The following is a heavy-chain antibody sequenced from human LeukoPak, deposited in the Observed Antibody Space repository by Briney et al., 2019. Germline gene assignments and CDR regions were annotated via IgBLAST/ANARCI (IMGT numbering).Heavy chain of an antibody. CDR2: ISSSSSTI. Sequence: GGSLRLSCAASGFTFSSYSMNWVRQAPGKRLEWVSYISSSSSTIYYADSVKGRFTISRDNAKNSLYLQMNSLRAEDTAVYYCARDSRQPYYYGSGSYAHFDYWGQGTLVTVSS. J-gene: IGHJ4*02. D-gene: IGHD3-10*01. V-gene: IGHV3-48*01. CDR1: GFTFSSYS. CDR3: ARDSRQPYYYGSGSYAHFDY.